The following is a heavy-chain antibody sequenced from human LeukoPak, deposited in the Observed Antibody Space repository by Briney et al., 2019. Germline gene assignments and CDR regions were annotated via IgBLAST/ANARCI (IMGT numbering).Heavy chain of an antibody. D-gene: IGHD3-22*01. CDR2: IKSKTDGGTT. CDR1: GFTFSNAW. V-gene: IGHV3-15*01. CDR3: TRQHYDSSGYYSYYFDY. Sequence: PGGSLRLSCAASGFTFSNAWMSWVRQAPGKGLEWVGRIKSKTDGGTTDYAAPVKGRFTISRDDSKNTLYLQMNSLKTEDTAGYYCTRQHYDSSGYYSYYFDYWGQGTLVTVSS. J-gene: IGHJ4*02.